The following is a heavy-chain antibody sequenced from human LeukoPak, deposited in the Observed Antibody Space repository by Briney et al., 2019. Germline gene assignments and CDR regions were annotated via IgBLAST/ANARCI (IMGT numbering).Heavy chain of an antibody. Sequence: SETLSLTCTVSGGSLSSSSYYWGWIRQPPGKGLEWIGSIYYSGSTYYNPSLKSRVTISVDTSKNQFSLKLSSVTAADTAVYYCASTRELFPKPFDYWGQGTLVTVSS. CDR3: ASTRELFPKPFDY. CDR1: GGSLSSSSYY. V-gene: IGHV4-39*07. D-gene: IGHD3-10*01. J-gene: IGHJ4*02. CDR2: IYYSGST.